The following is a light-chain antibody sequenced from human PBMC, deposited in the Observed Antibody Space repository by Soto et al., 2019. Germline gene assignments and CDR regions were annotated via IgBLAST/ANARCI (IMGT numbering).Light chain of an antibody. J-gene: IGKJ5*01. CDR3: QQRSAGVT. CDR1: QSVSSSF. Sequence: EIVMTQSPGTLSLSPGERATLSCRASQSVSSSFVAWFQQKPGQAPRLLIYDASNRATATPPRFSGSGSGTDFTLTISSLEPEDFAVYYCQQRSAGVTFGQGTRLEI. V-gene: IGKV3D-20*02. CDR2: DAS.